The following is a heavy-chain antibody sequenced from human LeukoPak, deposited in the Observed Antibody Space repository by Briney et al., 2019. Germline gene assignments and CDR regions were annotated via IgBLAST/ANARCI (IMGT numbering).Heavy chain of an antibody. Sequence: GGSLRLSCAASGFTFRHHWMHWVRQAPGKGLVWVSHISSDESSTTYADSVKGRFTISRDNRKNTLYLQMNSLRVEDTAMYYCTRNPDGRNWFDPWGQGTLVTVSS. CDR1: GFTFRHHW. CDR2: ISSDESST. D-gene: IGHD1-14*01. CDR3: TRNPDGRNWFDP. J-gene: IGHJ5*02. V-gene: IGHV3-74*01.